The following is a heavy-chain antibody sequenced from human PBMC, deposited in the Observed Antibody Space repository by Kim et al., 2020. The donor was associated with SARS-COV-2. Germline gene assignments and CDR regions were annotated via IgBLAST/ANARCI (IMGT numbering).Heavy chain of an antibody. D-gene: IGHD3-10*02. CDR1: GFTFSSYG. J-gene: IGHJ4*02. CDR2: IWYDGSNK. V-gene: IGHV3-33*01. CDR3: ARVFAGVALDY. Sequence: GGSLRLSCAASGFTFSSYGMHWVRQAPGKGLEWVAVIWYDGSNKYYADSVKGRFTISRDNSKNTLYLQMNSLRAEDTAVYYCARVFAGVALDYWGQGTLVTVSS.